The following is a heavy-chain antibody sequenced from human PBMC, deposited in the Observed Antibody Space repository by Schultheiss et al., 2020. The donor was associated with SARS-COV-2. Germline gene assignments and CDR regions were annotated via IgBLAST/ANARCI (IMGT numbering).Heavy chain of an antibody. D-gene: IGHD1-26*01. Sequence: GGSLRLSCAASGFTFSNYDMRWVRHPTGKGLQCGSGFASVGDTYCPGSVKGRFTISRDNSKNTLYLQMNSLRTEDTAVYYCARDQGGWFDPWGQGTLVTVSS. J-gene: IGHJ5*02. CDR2: FASVGDT. V-gene: IGHV3-13*01. CDR3: ARDQGGWFDP. CDR1: GFTFSNYD.